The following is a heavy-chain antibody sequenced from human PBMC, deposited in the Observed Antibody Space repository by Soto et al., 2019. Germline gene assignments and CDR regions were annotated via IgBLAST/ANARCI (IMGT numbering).Heavy chain of an antibody. V-gene: IGHV4-39*01. J-gene: IGHJ5*02. D-gene: IGHD5-12*01. CDR3: ARQIGYSGYINNWFDP. Sequence: SETLSLTCTVSGGSISSSSYYWGWIRQPPGKGLEWIGSIYYSGSTYYNPSLKSRVTISVDTSKNQFSLKLSSVTAADTAVYYCARQIGYSGYINNWFDPWGQGTLVTVS. CDR2: IYYSGST. CDR1: GGSISSSSYY.